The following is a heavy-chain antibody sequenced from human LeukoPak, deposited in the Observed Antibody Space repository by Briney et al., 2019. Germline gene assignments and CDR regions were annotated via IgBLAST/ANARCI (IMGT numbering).Heavy chain of an antibody. J-gene: IGHJ4*02. CDR3: AREYSMTTVEPARYFDY. CDR1: GGSISSGGYY. Sequence: PSETLSLTCTVSGGSISSGGYYWSWIRQHPGKGLEWIGYIYYSGSTYYNPSLKSRVTMSVDTSKNQFSLKLSSVTAADTAVYYCAREYSMTTVEPARYFDYWGQGTLVTVSS. V-gene: IGHV4-31*03. CDR2: IYYSGST. D-gene: IGHD4-23*01.